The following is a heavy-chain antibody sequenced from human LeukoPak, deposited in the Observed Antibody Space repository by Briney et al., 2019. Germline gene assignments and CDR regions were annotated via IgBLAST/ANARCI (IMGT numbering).Heavy chain of an antibody. V-gene: IGHV4-39*07. CDR1: GGSISSSSYY. CDR3: ARGVTPSVVPSMYFDL. CDR2: IYYSGST. D-gene: IGHD2-2*01. J-gene: IGHJ2*01. Sequence: PSETLSLTCTVSGGSISSSSYYWGWIRQPPGKGLEWIGSIYYSGSTYYNPSLKSRVTISVDTSKNQFSLKLSSVTAADTAVYYCARGVTPSVVPSMYFDLWGRGTLVTVSS.